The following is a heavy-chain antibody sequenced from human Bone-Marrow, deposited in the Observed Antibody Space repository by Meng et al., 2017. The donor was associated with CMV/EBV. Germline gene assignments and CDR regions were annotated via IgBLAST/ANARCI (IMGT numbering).Heavy chain of an antibody. Sequence: GESLKISCAVSGFTFSNAWMSWVRQAPGKGLEWVANIKQDGSEKYYVDSVKGRFTISRDNAKNSLYLQMNSLRAEDTAVYYCARDRVYSSGWSDYWGQGTLVTVSS. CDR1: GFTFSNAW. V-gene: IGHV3-7*01. D-gene: IGHD6-19*01. CDR2: IKQDGSEK. J-gene: IGHJ4*02. CDR3: ARDRVYSSGWSDY.